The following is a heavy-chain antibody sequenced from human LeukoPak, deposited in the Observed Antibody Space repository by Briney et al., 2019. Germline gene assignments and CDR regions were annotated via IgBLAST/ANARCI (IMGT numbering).Heavy chain of an antibody. D-gene: IGHD3-10*01. CDR3: ARDDTYYHGGKPAEYFQH. Sequence: ASVKVSCKPSGYTFTSYGISWVRQAPGQGLEWMGWISSYNGNTNYAQKLQGRVTMTTDTSTSTAYMELRSLGSDDTAVYYCARDDTYYHGGKPAEYFQHWGQGTLVTVSS. CDR1: GYTFTSYG. CDR2: ISSYNGNT. V-gene: IGHV1-18*01. J-gene: IGHJ1*01.